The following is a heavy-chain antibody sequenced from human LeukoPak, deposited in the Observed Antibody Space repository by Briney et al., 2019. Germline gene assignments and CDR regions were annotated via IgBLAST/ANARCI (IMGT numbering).Heavy chain of an antibody. J-gene: IGHJ4*02. CDR3: ARLGRDPYFDY. CDR1: GGSISSSSYY. D-gene: IGHD1-26*01. CDR2: IYYSGST. Sequence: SSETLSLTCTVSGGSISSSSYYWGWIRQPPGKGLEWVGSIYYSGSTYYNPSLKSRVTISVDTSKNEFSLKLSSVTAADTAVYYCARLGRDPYFDYWGQGTLVTVSS. V-gene: IGHV4-39*01.